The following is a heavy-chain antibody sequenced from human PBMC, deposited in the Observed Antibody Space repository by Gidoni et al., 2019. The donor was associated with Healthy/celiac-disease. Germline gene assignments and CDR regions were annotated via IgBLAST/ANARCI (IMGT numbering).Heavy chain of an antibody. D-gene: IGHD4-17*01. CDR1: GFTFSSYG. Sequence: QVQLVESGGGVVPPGRSLRLSCAASGFTFSSYGMHWVRQAPGKGLEWVAVIWYDGSNKYYADSVKGRFTISRDNSKNTLYLQMNSLRAEDTAVYYCAGEDYGDLYFDYWGQGTLVTVSS. CDR2: IWYDGSNK. J-gene: IGHJ4*02. V-gene: IGHV3-33*01. CDR3: AGEDYGDLYFDY.